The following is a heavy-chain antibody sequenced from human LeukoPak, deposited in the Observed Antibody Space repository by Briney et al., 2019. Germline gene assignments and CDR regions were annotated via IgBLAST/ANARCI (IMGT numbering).Heavy chain of an antibody. J-gene: IGHJ4*02. CDR1: GFTFITYA. CDR2: ISGSGGST. Sequence: GGSLRLSCAASGFTFITYAMSWVRQAPGKGLEWVSAISGSGGSTYYADSVKGRFTISRDNSKNTLYLQMNSLRAEDTAVYYCAKDEYDILTGYNLELGVSYWGQGTLVTVSS. CDR3: AKDEYDILTGYNLELGVSY. V-gene: IGHV3-23*01. D-gene: IGHD3-9*01.